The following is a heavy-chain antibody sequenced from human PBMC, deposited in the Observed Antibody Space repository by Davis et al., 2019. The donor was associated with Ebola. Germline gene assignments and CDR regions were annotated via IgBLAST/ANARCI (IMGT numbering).Heavy chain of an antibody. J-gene: IGHJ4*02. D-gene: IGHD1-14*01. CDR3: IRLPSELEY. CDR1: GFTFRNAW. CDR2: IKSKTDGGTA. V-gene: IGHV3-15*01. Sequence: GESLKISCAASGFTFRNAWMSWVRQAPGKGLEWVGRIKSKTDGGTADYASPVKGRFTISRDDSKNTLYLQMNSLKTEDTAVYYCIRLPSELEYWGQGTLVTVSS.